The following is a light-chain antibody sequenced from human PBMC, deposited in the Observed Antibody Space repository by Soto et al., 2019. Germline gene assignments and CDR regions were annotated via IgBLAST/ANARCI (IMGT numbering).Light chain of an antibody. Sequence: SYELTQPPSVSVVPGKTARITCGGNNIGSKSVHWYQQKAGQAPILAMYYDSDRPSGIPERFSGSNSGNTATLTISTVEAGDEADYYCQVWDISSNHVVFGGGTKLTVL. CDR1: NIGSKS. CDR2: YDS. CDR3: QVWDISSNHVV. J-gene: IGLJ2*01. V-gene: IGLV3-21*04.